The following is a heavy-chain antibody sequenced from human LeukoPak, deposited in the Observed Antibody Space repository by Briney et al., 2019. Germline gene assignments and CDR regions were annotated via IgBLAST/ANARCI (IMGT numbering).Heavy chain of an antibody. CDR2: TWSDGNNK. CDR1: GFTFSSYG. D-gene: IGHD5-18*01. V-gene: IGHV3-33*01. J-gene: IGHJ4*02. CDR3: ARDPNGYTFGLVDY. Sequence: SGGSLRLSCAASGFTFSSYGIQWVRQAPGKGLEWVAVTWSDGNNKYYADSVKGRFTISRDNSKNTVFLQMTSLRVEDTAVYYCARDPNGYTFGLVDYWGQGTLVTVSS.